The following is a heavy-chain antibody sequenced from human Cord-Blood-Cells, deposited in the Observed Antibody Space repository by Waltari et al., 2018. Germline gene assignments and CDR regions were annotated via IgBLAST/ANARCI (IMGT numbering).Heavy chain of an antibody. CDR2: SIPILGIA. Sequence: QVQLVQSGAEVKKPGSSVKVSCKASGGTFSSYAISWVRQAPGQGVEWMGRSIPILGIANYAQKCQGRVTITADKSTSTAYMELSSLRSEDTAVYYCARSIGIAAAGDAFDIWGQGTMVTVSS. J-gene: IGHJ3*02. CDR3: ARSIGIAAAGDAFDI. D-gene: IGHD6-13*01. V-gene: IGHV1-69*09. CDR1: GGTFSSYA.